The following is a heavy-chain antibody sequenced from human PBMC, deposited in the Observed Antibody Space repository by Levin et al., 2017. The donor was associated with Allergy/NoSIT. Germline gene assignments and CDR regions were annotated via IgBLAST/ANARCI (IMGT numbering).Heavy chain of an antibody. J-gene: IGHJ4*02. CDR3: ARSGYDTSFRTYDW. V-gene: IGHV4-34*01. CDR1: GGSLSGYF. D-gene: IGHD3-22*01. CDR2: INKFGNT. Sequence: SETLSLTCDIYGGSLSGYFWSWIRQAPGQGLEWIGEINKFGNTDYNASLKGRVTISLDTSKNQFSLSLESLTAADTAVYYCARSGYDTSFRTYDWWGQGSLVTVSS.